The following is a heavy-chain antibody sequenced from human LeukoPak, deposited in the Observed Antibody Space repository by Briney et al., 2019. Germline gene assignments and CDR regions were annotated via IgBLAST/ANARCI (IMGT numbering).Heavy chain of an antibody. CDR2: ISYDGSNK. Sequence: PGGSLRLSCAASGFTFSSYGMHWVRQAPGKGLEWVAVISYDGSNKYYADSVKGRFTISRDNAKNSLYLQMNSLRAEDTAVYYCARDQSASESDYPYGMDVWGQGTTVTVSS. V-gene: IGHV3-30*03. CDR1: GFTFSSYG. J-gene: IGHJ6*02. D-gene: IGHD4-17*01. CDR3: ARDQSASESDYPYGMDV.